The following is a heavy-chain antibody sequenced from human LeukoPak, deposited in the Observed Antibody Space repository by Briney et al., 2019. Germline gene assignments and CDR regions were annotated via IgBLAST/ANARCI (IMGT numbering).Heavy chain of an antibody. D-gene: IGHD5-24*01. CDR3: AREDHGYNWYFDY. CDR2: ISYDGSNK. CDR1: GFTFSSYA. J-gene: IGHJ4*02. Sequence: PGGSLRLSCAASGFTFSSYAMHWVRQAPGKGLEWVAVISYDGSNKYYADSVKGRFTISRDNSKNTLYLQMNSLRAEDTAVYYCAREDHGYNWYFDYWGQGTLVTVSS. V-gene: IGHV3-30-3*01.